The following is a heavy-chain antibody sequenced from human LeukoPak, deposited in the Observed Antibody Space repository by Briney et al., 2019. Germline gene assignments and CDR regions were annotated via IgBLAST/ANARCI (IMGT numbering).Heavy chain of an antibody. J-gene: IGHJ5*02. V-gene: IGHV4-4*02. Sequence: SETLSLTCAVSGGSISSSNWWSWVRQPPGKRLEWIGEIYHSGSTNYNPSLKSRVTISVDKSKNQFSLKLSSVTAADTAVYYCARGVRGKYSYGTFTSRWFDPWGQGTLVTVSS. CDR1: GGSISSSNW. CDR3: ARGVRGKYSYGTFTSRWFDP. CDR2: IYHSGST. D-gene: IGHD5-18*01.